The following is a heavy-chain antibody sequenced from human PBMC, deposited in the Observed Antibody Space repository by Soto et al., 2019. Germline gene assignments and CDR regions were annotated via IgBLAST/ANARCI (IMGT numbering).Heavy chain of an antibody. CDR3: ARGGGATAPYGMDV. J-gene: IGHJ6*02. V-gene: IGHV1-2*02. CDR1: GYTFTGYY. Sequence: VKVSCKASGYTFTGYYVHWVRQAPGQGLEWMGWINPNSGGTNYAQKFQGRVTMTRDTSISTAYMELSRLRSDDTAVYYCARGGGATAPYGMDVWGQGTTVTVSS. D-gene: IGHD1-26*01. CDR2: INPNSGGT.